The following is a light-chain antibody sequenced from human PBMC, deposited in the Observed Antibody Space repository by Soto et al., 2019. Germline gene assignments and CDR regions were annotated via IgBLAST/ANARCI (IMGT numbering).Light chain of an antibody. J-gene: IGKJ4*01. CDR2: GAS. CDR1: QSVSSN. CDR3: QQYDCWPHT. V-gene: IGKV3-15*01. Sequence: EIVMTQSPATLSVSPGERATLSCRASQSVSSNLAWYQQTPGQPPRLLIYGASTRASGIPARFSGSGSGTEFTLTISSLQSEDFAVYYCQQYDCWPHTFGGGTKMEIK.